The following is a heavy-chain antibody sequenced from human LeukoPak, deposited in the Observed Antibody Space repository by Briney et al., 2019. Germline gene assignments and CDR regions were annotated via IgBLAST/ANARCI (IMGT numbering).Heavy chain of an antibody. CDR2: MNPNSGNT. D-gene: IGHD6-13*01. CDR3: AITGYSSSWYYYYYMDV. Sequence: ASVKVSCKASGYTFTSYDINWVRQATGQGLECMGWMNPNSGNTGYAQKFQGRVTITRNTSISTAYMERSSLRSEDTAVYYCAITGYSSSWYYYYYMDVWGKGTTVTVSS. J-gene: IGHJ6*03. CDR1: GYTFTSYD. V-gene: IGHV1-8*01.